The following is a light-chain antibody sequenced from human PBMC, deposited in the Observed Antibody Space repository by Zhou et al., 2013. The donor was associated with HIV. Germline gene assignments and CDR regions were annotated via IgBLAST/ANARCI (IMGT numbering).Light chain of an antibody. CDR3: QQYDNLPYS. Sequence: AIQLTQSPSSLSASVGDRVTITCRTSQDIGSTLAWYQQRPGKAPKLLIYDVSILESGVPLRFSGRGSGTDFTLTVSSLQPEDIATYYCQQYDNLPYSFGLGTKLEIK. J-gene: IGKJ2*03. CDR1: QDIGST. V-gene: IGKV1D-13*01. CDR2: DVS.